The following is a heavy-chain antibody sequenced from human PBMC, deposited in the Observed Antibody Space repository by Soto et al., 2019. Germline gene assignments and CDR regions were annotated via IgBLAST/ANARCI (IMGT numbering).Heavy chain of an antibody. Sequence: SETLSLTCSVSGDSISNLDYFWAWIRQPPGQALEYIGYIYKSATTYYNPSFESRVAISVDTSKSQFSLNVTSVTAADTAVYFGARGRYCLTGRCFPNWFDSWGQGALVTVSS. CDR1: GDSISNLDYF. CDR3: ARGRYCLTGRCFPNWFDS. V-gene: IGHV4-30-4*01. D-gene: IGHD7-27*01. J-gene: IGHJ5*01. CDR2: IYKSATT.